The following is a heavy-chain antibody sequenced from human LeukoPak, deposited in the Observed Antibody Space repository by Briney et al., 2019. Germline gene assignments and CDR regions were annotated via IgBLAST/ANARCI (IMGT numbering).Heavy chain of an antibody. Sequence: SQTLSLTCAISGDSVSSNSTTWNWIRQSPSSGLEWLGRTYYRSKWYNDYGVSVKGRITINPDTSKNQFSLQLNSVTPEDTAVYYCARGGYGTLDSWGQGILVTVSS. V-gene: IGHV6-1*01. J-gene: IGHJ4*02. CDR2: TYYRSKWYN. CDR3: ARGGYGTLDS. CDR1: GDSVSSNSTT. D-gene: IGHD4-17*01.